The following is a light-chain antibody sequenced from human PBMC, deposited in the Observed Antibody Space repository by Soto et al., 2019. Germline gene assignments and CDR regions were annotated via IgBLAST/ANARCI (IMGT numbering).Light chain of an antibody. CDR2: DAS. Sequence: DIQMTQSPSALSASVGDRVTITCRASQSISDWLAWYQQKPGTAPKLLIYDASTLDSGVPSRFSGSGSGTEFTLTISSLQPEDFATYYCQPSKSYSREFTFGQGTKLEIK. V-gene: IGKV1-5*01. CDR3: QPSKSYSREFT. J-gene: IGKJ2*01. CDR1: QSISDW.